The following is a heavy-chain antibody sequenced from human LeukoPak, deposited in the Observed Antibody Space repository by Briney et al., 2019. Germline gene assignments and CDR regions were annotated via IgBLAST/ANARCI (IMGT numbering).Heavy chain of an antibody. CDR3: ARHERQLWFLDY. D-gene: IGHD5-18*01. Sequence: SETLSLTCTVSGGSFSSYYWSWIRQPPGKGLEWIGYIYYSGSTNYNPSLKSRVTISVDTSKNQFSLKLSSVTAADTAVYCCARHERQLWFLDYWGQGTLVTVSS. J-gene: IGHJ4*02. V-gene: IGHV4-59*08. CDR1: GGSFSSYY. CDR2: IYYSGST.